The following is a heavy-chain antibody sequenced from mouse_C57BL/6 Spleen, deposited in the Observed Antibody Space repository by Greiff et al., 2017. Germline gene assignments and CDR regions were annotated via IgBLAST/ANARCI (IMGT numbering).Heavy chain of an antibody. D-gene: IGHD4-1*01. CDR2: IYPGDGDT. V-gene: IGHV1-82*01. Sequence: VMLVESGPELVKPGASVKISCKASGYAFSSSWMNWVKQRPGKGLEWIGRIYPGDGDTNYNGKFKGKATLTADKSSSTAYMQLSSLTSEDSAVYFCARLTGTSFAYWGQGTLVTVSA. CDR3: ARLTGTSFAY. CDR1: GYAFSSSW. J-gene: IGHJ3*01.